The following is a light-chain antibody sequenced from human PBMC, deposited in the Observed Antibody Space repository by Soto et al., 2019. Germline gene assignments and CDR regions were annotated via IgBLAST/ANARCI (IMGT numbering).Light chain of an antibody. V-gene: IGKV3-11*01. J-gene: IGKJ5*01. CDR1: QSVSSY. CDR2: DAS. Sequence: EIVLTQSASTLSLSTGERATLSCRASQSVSSYLAWYQQKPGQAPRLLIYDASNRATGIPARFSGSGSGTDFTLTISSLEPEDFAVYYCQQRSNWPPITFGQRTRLAIK. CDR3: QQRSNWPPIT.